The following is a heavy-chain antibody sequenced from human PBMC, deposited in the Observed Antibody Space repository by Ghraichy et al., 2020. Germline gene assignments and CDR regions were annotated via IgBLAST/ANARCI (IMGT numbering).Heavy chain of an antibody. CDR3: AREPLYGDYENDY. D-gene: IGHD4-17*01. Sequence: GGSLRLSCAASGFTFSSYWMHWVRQAPGKGLVWVSRINSDGSSTSYADSVKGRFTISRDNAKNTLYLQMNSLRAEDTAVYYCAREPLYGDYENDYWGQGTLVTVSS. CDR2: INSDGSST. CDR1: GFTFSSYW. J-gene: IGHJ4*02. V-gene: IGHV3-74*01.